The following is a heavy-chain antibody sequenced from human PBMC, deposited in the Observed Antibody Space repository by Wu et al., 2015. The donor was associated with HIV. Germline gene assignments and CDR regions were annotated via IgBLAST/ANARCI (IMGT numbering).Heavy chain of an antibody. V-gene: IGHV1-69*12. CDR2: IIPVFGTP. CDR1: GGTFNSYV. J-gene: IGHJ4*02. D-gene: IGHD4-11*01. CDR3: ARRHDYSNYFDY. Sequence: QVQLVQSGAEVKKPGSSVKVSCKASGGTFNSYVISWVRQAPGQGLEWMGGIIPVFGTPNYTQKFQGRLTIAADESTNTAYMELINLRSEDTAIYFCARRHDYSNYFDYWGQGTLVHRLL.